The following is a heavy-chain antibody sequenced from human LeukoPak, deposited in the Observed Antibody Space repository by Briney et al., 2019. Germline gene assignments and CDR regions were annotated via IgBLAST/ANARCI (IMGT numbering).Heavy chain of an antibody. CDR3: ARDQNSSGWTRWFDP. D-gene: IGHD6-19*01. CDR1: GGSISSYY. CDR2: IYTSGST. J-gene: IGHJ5*02. V-gene: IGHV4-4*07. Sequence: SETLSLTCTVSGGSISSYYWSWIRQPAGKGLEWIGRIYTSGSTNYNPSLKSRVTMSVDTSKNQFSLKLSSVTAAHTAVYYCARDQNSSGWTRWFDPWGQATLVTVYS.